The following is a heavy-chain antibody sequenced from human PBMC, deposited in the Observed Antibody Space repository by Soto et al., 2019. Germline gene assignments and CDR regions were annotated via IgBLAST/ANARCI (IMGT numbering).Heavy chain of an antibody. J-gene: IGHJ4*02. CDR2: ISSGGST. CDR3: AKRRGAGGHFDY. V-gene: IGHV3-23*01. CDR1: GFTFTSYA. Sequence: VQLLESGGGLVQPAGSLRLSCAASGFTFTSYAMGWVRQAPGKGLEWVSVISSGGSTYYADSVRGRFTISRDNSKDTLSLQMNSLRAEDTAVYYCAKRRGAGGHFDYWGQGALVTVSS. D-gene: IGHD2-15*01.